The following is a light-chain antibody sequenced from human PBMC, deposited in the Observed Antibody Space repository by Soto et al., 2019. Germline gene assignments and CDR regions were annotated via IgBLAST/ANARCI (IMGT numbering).Light chain of an antibody. J-gene: IGLJ2*01. V-gene: IGLV1-51*01. CDR1: SSNIGSNY. CDR3: GTWDSSLRGVI. CDR2: DNE. Sequence: QSALTQPPSVSAAPGQKVSISCSGGSSNIGSNYVSWYQHLPGTAPRLLIYDNEKRPSGIPDRFSGSKSGTSATLGITGLQTGDEADYYCGTWDSSLRGVIFGGGTKVTVL.